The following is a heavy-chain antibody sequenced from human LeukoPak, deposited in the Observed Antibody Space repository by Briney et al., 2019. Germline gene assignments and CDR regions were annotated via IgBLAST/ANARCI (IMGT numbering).Heavy chain of an antibody. Sequence: GGSLRLFCAASGFTFDDYAMHWVRQAPGKGLEWVSGISWNSGSIGYADSVKGRFTISRDNAKNSLYLQMNSLRAEDMALYYCAKSPITMIVGPFDYWGQGTLVTVSS. D-gene: IGHD3-22*01. CDR2: ISWNSGSI. CDR1: GFTFDDYA. CDR3: AKSPITMIVGPFDY. J-gene: IGHJ4*02. V-gene: IGHV3-9*03.